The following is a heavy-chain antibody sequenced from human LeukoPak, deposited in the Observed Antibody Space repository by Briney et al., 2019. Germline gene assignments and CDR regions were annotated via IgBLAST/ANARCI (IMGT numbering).Heavy chain of an antibody. CDR2: IYYSGST. V-gene: IGHV4-59*12. J-gene: IGHJ4*02. CDR3: ARPHGRYYDSSGYLN. CDR1: GGSISSYY. Sequence: SETLSLTCTVSGGSISSYYWSWIRQPPGKGLEWIGYIYYSGSTNYNPSLKSRVTISVDTSKNQFSLKLSSVTAADTAVYYCARPHGRYYDSSGYLNWGQGTLVTVSS. D-gene: IGHD3-22*01.